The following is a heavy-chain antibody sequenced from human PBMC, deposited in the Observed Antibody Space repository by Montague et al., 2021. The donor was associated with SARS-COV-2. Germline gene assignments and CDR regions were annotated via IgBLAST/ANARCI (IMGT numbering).Heavy chain of an antibody. V-gene: IGHV3-43*02. CDR1: GFTFDDYA. J-gene: IGHJ6*03. CDR3: AKVGGHPETYYDFWSGYLRGYYYYYYRDV. Sequence: SLRLSCAASGFTFDDYAMHWVRQAPGKGLEWVSLISGDGGSTYYADSVKGRFTISRDNSKNSLYLQMNSLRTEDTALYYCAKVGGHPETYYDFWSGYLRGYYYYYYRDVWGKGTTVTVSS. D-gene: IGHD3-3*01. CDR2: ISGDGGST.